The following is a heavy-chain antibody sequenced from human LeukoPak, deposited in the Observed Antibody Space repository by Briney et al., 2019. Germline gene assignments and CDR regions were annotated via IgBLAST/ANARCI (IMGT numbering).Heavy chain of an antibody. CDR1: GYTLTELS. J-gene: IGHJ4*02. Sequence: ASVKVSCKVSGYTLTELSMHWVRQAPGKGLEWMGGFDPEDGETIYAQKFQGRVTMTRDTSASTAYMELSSLRSEDTAVYYCARDIVDSYFGYWGQGTLVTVSS. D-gene: IGHD3-16*02. CDR2: FDPEDGET. V-gene: IGHV1-24*01. CDR3: ARDIVDSYFGY.